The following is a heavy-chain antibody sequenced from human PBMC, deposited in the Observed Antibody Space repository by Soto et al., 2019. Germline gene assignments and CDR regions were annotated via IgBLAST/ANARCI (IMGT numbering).Heavy chain of an antibody. V-gene: IGHV1-69*12. CDR2: IIPTFGTA. CDR1: GGTFSSYA. CDR3: AAPGGHDYGDYGTTKLDY. Sequence: QVQLVQSGAEVKKPGSSVKVSCKASGGTFSSYAISWVRQAPGQGLEWMGGIIPTFGTANYAQKFQCRVTITADESTSTAYMGRSSLRSEDTAVYYCAAPGGHDYGDYGTTKLDYWGQGTLVTDSS. J-gene: IGHJ4*02. D-gene: IGHD4-17*01.